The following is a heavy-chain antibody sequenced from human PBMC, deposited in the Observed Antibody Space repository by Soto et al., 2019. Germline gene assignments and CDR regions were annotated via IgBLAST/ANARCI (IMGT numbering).Heavy chain of an antibody. D-gene: IGHD3-10*01. CDR2: ISSSSSTI. CDR1: GFTFSSYS. J-gene: IGHJ6*02. Sequence: GGSLRLSCAASGFTFSSYSMNWVRQAPGKGLEWVSYISSSSSTIYYADSVKGRFTISRDNAKNSLYLQMNNLRDEDTAVYYCAREGEDYYGSGSYFYYYYYGMDVWGQGTTVTV. V-gene: IGHV3-48*02. CDR3: AREGEDYYGSGSYFYYYYYGMDV.